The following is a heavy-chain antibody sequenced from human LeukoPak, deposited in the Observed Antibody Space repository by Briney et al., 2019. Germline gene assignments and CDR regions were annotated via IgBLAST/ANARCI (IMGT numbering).Heavy chain of an antibody. V-gene: IGHV3-23*01. Sequence: SGGSLRLSCAASGFTFSSYAMSWVRQAPGKGLEWVSAISGSGGSTYYADSVKGRFTISRDNSKNTLYLQMNSLRAEDTAVYYCAKNGGTKSYYYGSGSYLDYWGQGTLVTVSS. CDR1: GFTFSSYA. J-gene: IGHJ4*02. CDR3: AKNGGTKSYYYGSGSYLDY. D-gene: IGHD3-10*01. CDR2: ISGSGGST.